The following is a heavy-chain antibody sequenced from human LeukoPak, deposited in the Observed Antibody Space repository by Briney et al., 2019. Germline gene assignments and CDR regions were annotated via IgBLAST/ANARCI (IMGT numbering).Heavy chain of an antibody. Sequence: SETLSLTCVVYGGSFSGYFCSWIRQPPGKGLEWIGEITPSGSTNYNPSLKSRVSISIDTSKKKLSLRLTSVPPADSAVYYCASSFYYHSRDYWGQGPLVTVSS. J-gene: IGHJ4*02. CDR1: GGSFSGYF. V-gene: IGHV4-34*01. CDR2: ITPSGST. D-gene: IGHD3-22*01. CDR3: ASSFYYHSRDY.